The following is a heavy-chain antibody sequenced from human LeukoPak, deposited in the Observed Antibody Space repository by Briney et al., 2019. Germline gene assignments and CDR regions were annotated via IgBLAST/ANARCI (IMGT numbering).Heavy chain of an antibody. V-gene: IGHV2-70*04. CDR2: IDWDDDK. CDR3: ARISLGWDDSYYFDY. CDR1: GFAFSSDAM. D-gene: IGHD1-1*01. J-gene: IGHJ4*02. Sequence: LRLSCAASGFAFSSDAMTWVRQTPGKGLEWLARIDWDDDKFYSTSLKTRLTISKDTSKNQVVLTMTNMDPVDTATYYCARISLGWDDSYYFDYWGQGTLVTVSS.